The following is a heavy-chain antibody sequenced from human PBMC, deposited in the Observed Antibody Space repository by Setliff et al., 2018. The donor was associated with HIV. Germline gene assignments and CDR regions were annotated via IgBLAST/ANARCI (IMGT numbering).Heavy chain of an antibody. CDR1: GGSFSGYY. V-gene: IGHV4-59*01. D-gene: IGHD3-9*01. Sequence: PSETLSLTCAVYGGSFSGYYWAWIRQPPGKGLEWIGYVYHSGTANYNPSLRSRVTISVDTSKNQFSLKLTSVTAADTAVYYCARSNPDILSGYY. CDR3: ARSNPDILSGYY. J-gene: IGHJ6*01. CDR2: VYHSGTA.